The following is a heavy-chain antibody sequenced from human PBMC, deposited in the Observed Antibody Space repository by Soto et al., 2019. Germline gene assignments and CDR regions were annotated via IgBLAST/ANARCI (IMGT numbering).Heavy chain of an antibody. CDR2: INEDGNKQ. V-gene: IGHV3-7*01. Sequence: PGGSLRLSCAASGFTFNTYWMTWIRQAPGKGLEWVANINEDGNKQNYVDSVRGRFTISRDNAKTSLYLQMNSLRVEDTAVYYCATRAGAPADWGQGTLVTVSS. D-gene: IGHD6-25*01. CDR1: GFTFNTYW. CDR3: ATRAGAPAD. J-gene: IGHJ4*02.